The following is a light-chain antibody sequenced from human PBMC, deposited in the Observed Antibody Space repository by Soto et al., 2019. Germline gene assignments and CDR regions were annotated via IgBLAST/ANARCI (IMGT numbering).Light chain of an antibody. CDR2: EVT. CDR1: SSDVGGYDY. V-gene: IGLV2-8*01. J-gene: IGLJ1*01. Sequence: QSALTQPPSASGSPGQSVTISCTGTSSDVGGYDYVSWYQQRPGKAPKLLIHEVTKRPSGVPDRFSGSKSGNTASLTVSGLQAEDEADYYCSSYTTTNTYVFGTGTKLTVL. CDR3: SSYTTTNTYV.